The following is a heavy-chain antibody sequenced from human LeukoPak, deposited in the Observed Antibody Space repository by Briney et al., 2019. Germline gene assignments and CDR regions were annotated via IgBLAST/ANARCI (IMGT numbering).Heavy chain of an antibody. CDR1: GFPFSGSA. CDR3: ARDGPPYYYYYYMDV. V-gene: IGHV3-21*01. CDR2: ISSSSSYI. J-gene: IGHJ6*03. D-gene: IGHD3/OR15-3a*01. Sequence: GGSLRLSCAASGFPFSGSAIHWVRQAPGKGLEWVSSISSSSSYIYYADSVKGRFTISRDNAKNSLYLQMNSLRAEDTAVYYCARDGPPYYYYYYMDVWGKGTTATISS.